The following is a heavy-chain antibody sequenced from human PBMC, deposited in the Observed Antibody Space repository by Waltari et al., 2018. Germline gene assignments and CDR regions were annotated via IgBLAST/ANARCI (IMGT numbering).Heavy chain of an antibody. CDR2: LQSGGQP. Sequence: EVQLVESGGGLVQAGGSLRVSCAPSGFVVTANYVGWVRQAPGKGLEWVSVLQSGGQPLYSVSVRGRFTFSRDDSKCTFYLQMTNLRVEDTAMYYCARHFRGVLGSYFDYLDYWGQGTLVTVSS. J-gene: IGHJ4*02. V-gene: IGHV3-53*01. CDR1: GFVVTANY. CDR3: ARHFRGVLGSYFDYLDY. D-gene: IGHD3-10*01.